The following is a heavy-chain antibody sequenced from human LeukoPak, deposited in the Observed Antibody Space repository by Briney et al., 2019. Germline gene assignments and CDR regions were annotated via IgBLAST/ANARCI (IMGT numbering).Heavy chain of an antibody. CDR3: ARGPTDGYNYGFDY. D-gene: IGHD5-24*01. Sequence: ETLSLTCTVSGASINNYYWSWVRQSPGKGLEWIGYIYSSGSTNYNPSLKSRVTISLDTSKTQFSLKLNSVIAADTAIYFCARGPTDGYNYGFDYWGQGTLVTVSS. CDR1: GASINNYY. CDR2: IYSSGST. V-gene: IGHV4-59*01. J-gene: IGHJ4*02.